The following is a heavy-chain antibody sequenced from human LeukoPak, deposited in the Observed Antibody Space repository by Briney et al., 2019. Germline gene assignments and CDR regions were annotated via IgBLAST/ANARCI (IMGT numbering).Heavy chain of an antibody. V-gene: IGHV3-21*01. D-gene: IGHD2-15*01. CDR1: GFIFNSYS. CDR2: ISSSSSYI. J-gene: IGHJ4*02. CDR3: ARDIDRAHGD. Sequence: GGSLRLSCAASGFIFNSYSMNWVRQAPGKGLEWVSFISSSSSYIYYADSVKGRFTVSRDNAKNSVYLQMNSLRGEDTAVYYCARDIDRAHGDWGQGTLVTVSS.